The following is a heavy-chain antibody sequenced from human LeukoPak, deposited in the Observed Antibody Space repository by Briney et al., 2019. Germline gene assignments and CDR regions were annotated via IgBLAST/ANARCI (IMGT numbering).Heavy chain of an antibody. J-gene: IGHJ3*02. CDR3: ARDFDYDSRDDAFDI. V-gene: IGHV4-38-2*02. D-gene: IGHD3-22*01. Sequence: SETLSLTCTVSGYSISSGYYWGWIRPPPGKGLEWIGSIYHSGSTYYNPSLKSRVTISVDTSKNQFSLKLSSVTAADTAVYYCARDFDYDSRDDAFDIWGQGTMVTVSS. CDR1: GYSISSGYY. CDR2: IYHSGST.